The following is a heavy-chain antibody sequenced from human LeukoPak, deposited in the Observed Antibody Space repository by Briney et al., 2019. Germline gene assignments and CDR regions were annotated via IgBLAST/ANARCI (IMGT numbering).Heavy chain of an antibody. J-gene: IGHJ4*02. V-gene: IGHV3-66*01. CDR3: TIDLTGTMDY. CDR2: IHSGGST. D-gene: IGHD1-7*01. CDR1: GFTVSNNY. Sequence: QPGGSLRLSCAASGFTVSNNYMSWVRQAPGKGLEWVSIIHSGGSTYYADSVKGRFTISRDNSKNTLYLQMNSLKTEDTAVYYCTIDLTGTMDYWGQGTLVTVSS.